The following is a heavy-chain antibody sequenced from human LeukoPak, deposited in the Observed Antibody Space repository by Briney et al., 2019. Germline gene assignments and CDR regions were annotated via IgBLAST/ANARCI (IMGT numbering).Heavy chain of an antibody. Sequence: ASVKVSCKASGYTFTGYYMHWVRQAPGQGLGWMGWINPNSGGTNYAQKFQGRVTMTRDTSISTAYMELSRLRSDDTAVYYCARDQGTHYDFWSGYIYWGQGTLVTVSS. V-gene: IGHV1-2*02. CDR1: GYTFTGYY. J-gene: IGHJ4*02. D-gene: IGHD3-3*01. CDR3: ARDQGTHYDFWSGYIY. CDR2: INPNSGGT.